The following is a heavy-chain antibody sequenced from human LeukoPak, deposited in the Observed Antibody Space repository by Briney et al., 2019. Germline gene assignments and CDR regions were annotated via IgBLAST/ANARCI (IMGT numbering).Heavy chain of an antibody. D-gene: IGHD1/OR15-1a*01. Sequence: PGGSLRLSCAASGFSFGNYGIHWVRQAPGKGLEWVAFIQYDESKIYYADSVKGRFTISRDNSKNTLYLQMNSLRPEDTAVYYCAKDLITGTSLFDYWGQGTLVTVSS. V-gene: IGHV3-30*02. CDR2: IQYDESKI. J-gene: IGHJ4*02. CDR1: GFSFGNYG. CDR3: AKDLITGTSLFDY.